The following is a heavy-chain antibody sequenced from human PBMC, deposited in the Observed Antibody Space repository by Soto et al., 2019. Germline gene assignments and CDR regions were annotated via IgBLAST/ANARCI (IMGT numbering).Heavy chain of an antibody. J-gene: IGHJ4*02. CDR1: GYKFINHY. Sequence: QVQLVQSGADVKNPGASVKISCTASGYKFINHYIHWVRQAPGPGLEWMGLVNPGGGIGDVAQKFHDRVTMTRDQSTNTVYMELSSLTSDDTALYYGARDSSATATSYSLDFWGQGALVTVSS. CDR2: VNPGGGIG. D-gene: IGHD5-12*01. V-gene: IGHV1-46*01. CDR3: ARDSSATATSYSLDF.